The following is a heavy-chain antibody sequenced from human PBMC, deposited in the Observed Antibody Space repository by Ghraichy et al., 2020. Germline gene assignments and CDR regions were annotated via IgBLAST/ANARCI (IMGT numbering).Heavy chain of an antibody. D-gene: IGHD2/OR15-2a*01. CDR1: GFTFSTYW. J-gene: IGHJ6*03. CDR2: IKQDGSEK. Sequence: GESLNISCTASGFTFSTYWLTWVRQAPGKGLEWVANIKQDGSEKYYVDSVKGRFTISRDNAKDSLYLQMDTLRGEDTAVYYCAREFREHCDNTDCYYLDVWGKGTTVTVS. CDR3: AREFREHCDNTDCYYLDV. V-gene: IGHV3-7*01.